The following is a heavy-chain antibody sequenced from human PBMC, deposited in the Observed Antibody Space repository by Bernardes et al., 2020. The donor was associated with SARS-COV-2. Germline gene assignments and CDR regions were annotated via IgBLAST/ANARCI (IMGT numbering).Heavy chain of an antibody. Sequence: GGSLRLSCAASGFIFSAYTMSWIRQAPGKGPEWVSVLSGSGGTIFYADSVKGRFTISRDNSKNTLFLQINTARADDTALYYCVRGAVLTPDYGNHDGSYDFWGQGTLVTVSS. J-gene: IGHJ4*02. D-gene: IGHD4-4*01. CDR1: GFIFSAYT. CDR2: LSGSGGTI. CDR3: VRGAVLTPDYGNHDGSYDF. V-gene: IGHV3-23*01.